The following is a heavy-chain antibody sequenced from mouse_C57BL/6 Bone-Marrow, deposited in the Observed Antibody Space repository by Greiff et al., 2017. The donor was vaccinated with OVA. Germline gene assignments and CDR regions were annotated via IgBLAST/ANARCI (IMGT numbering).Heavy chain of an antibody. CDR3: ARGRPYYAMDY. Sequence: EVKVVESGGGLVKPGGSLKLSCAASGFTFSSYAMSWVRQTPEKRLEWVATISDGGSYTYYPDNVKGRFTISRDNAKNNLYLQMSHLKSEDTAMYYCARGRPYYAMDYWGQGTSVTVSS. CDR2: ISDGGSYT. V-gene: IGHV5-4*03. CDR1: GFTFSSYA. J-gene: IGHJ4*01.